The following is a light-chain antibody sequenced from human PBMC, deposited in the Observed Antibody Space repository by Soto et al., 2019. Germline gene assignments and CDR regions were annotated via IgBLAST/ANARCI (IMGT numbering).Light chain of an antibody. V-gene: IGKV2-24*01. CDR3: MQTSQLPHT. J-gene: IGKJ2*01. Sequence: DVVMTQTPLSSPVTLGQPASISCRSSQSLVHRDGNTYLSWLQQRPVQPPRLLIYKISSRFSGVPDRFSGSGAGTDFTLEISRVEAEDVGVYYCMQTSQLPHTFGQGTKLEI. CDR1: QSLVHRDGNTY. CDR2: KIS.